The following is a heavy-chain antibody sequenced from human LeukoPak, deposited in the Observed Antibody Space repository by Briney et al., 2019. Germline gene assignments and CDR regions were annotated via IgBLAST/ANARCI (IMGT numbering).Heavy chain of an antibody. CDR3: ARDLSNYYYGSGLGY. D-gene: IGHD3-10*01. CDR2: IYSGGST. CDR1: GFTVSSNY. V-gene: IGHV3-53*05. J-gene: IGHJ4*02. Sequence: GGSLRLSCAASGFTVSSNYMSWVRQAPGKGLEWVSVIYSGGSTYYADSVKGRFTISRDNSKNTLYLQMNSLRAEDTAVYYCARDLSNYYYGSGLGYWGQGTLVTVSS.